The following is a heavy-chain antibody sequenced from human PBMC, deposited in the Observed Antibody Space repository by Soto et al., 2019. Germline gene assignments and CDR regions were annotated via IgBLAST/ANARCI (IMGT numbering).Heavy chain of an antibody. V-gene: IGHV4-4*02. D-gene: IGHD6-19*01. Sequence: QVQLQESGPGLVKPSGTLSLTCAVSGGSISSSNWWSWVRQPPGKGLGWMGEINHSGSTNYNPSLKRRVTISVKKSKNQFSLKLSSVTAADTAVYYCARIAVAGTYVDYWGQGTLVTVSS. CDR2: INHSGST. CDR3: ARIAVAGTYVDY. CDR1: GGSISSSNW. J-gene: IGHJ4*02.